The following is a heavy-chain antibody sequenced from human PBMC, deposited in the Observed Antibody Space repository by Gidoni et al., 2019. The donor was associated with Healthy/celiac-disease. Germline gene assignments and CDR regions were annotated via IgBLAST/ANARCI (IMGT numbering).Heavy chain of an antibody. Sequence: TCGDYYWSWIRQPPGKGLEWIGYIYYSGSTYYNPSLKSRVTISVDTSKNQFSLKLSSVTAADTAVYYCARDSPLGTMVRGVIMPLYYYYGMDVWGQGTTVTVSS. J-gene: IGHJ6*02. D-gene: IGHD3-10*01. CDR2: IYYSGST. CDR1: TCGDYY. V-gene: IGHV4-30-4*01. CDR3: ARDSPLGTMVRGVIMPLYYYYGMDV.